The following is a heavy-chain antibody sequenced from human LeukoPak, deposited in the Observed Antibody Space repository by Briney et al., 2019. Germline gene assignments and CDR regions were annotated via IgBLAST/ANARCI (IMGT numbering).Heavy chain of an antibody. D-gene: IGHD3-10*01. CDR1: GFTFSSYA. CDR2: ISGSGGST. Sequence: GGSLRLSCAASGFTFSSYAMSWVRQAPGKGLEWVSAISGSGGSTYYADSVKGRFTISRDNSKNTLYLQPNSLRAEDTAVYYCAKDTFGDNWFDPWGQGTLVTVSS. CDR3: AKDTFGDNWFDP. J-gene: IGHJ5*02. V-gene: IGHV3-23*01.